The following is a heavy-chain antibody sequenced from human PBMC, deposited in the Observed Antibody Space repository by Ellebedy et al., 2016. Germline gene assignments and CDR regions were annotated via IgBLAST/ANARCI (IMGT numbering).Heavy chain of an antibody. D-gene: IGHD2-2*01. Sequence: GESLKISCAASGFTFFNYWMSWVRQAPGKGLEWVANINQDGSEKYYVDSVKGRFTISRDNAKKSLYLQMNSLRAEDTAVYYCARDSGCGSTNCYENFFDYWGQGTLVTVSS. J-gene: IGHJ4*02. CDR3: ARDSGCGSTNCYENFFDY. V-gene: IGHV3-7*01. CDR2: INQDGSEK. CDR1: GFTFFNYW.